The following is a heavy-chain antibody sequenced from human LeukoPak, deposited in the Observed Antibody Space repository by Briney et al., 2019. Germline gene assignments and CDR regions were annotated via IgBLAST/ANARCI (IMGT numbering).Heavy chain of an antibody. V-gene: IGHV3-23*01. Sequence: GASLRLSCAASGFTFSTYAMSWVRQAPGKGLQWVSHISGPGGSTYYADSVRGRFTISRDNSENTLYLQMNSLRVEDTAVYYCARLSGRREGFDYWGQGTLVTVSS. J-gene: IGHJ4*02. CDR3: ARLSGRREGFDY. D-gene: IGHD1-26*01. CDR1: GFTFSTYA. CDR2: ISGPGGST.